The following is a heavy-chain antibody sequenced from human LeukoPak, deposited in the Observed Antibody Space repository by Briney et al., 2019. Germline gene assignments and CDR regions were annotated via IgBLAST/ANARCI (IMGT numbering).Heavy chain of an antibody. Sequence: PGRSLRLSCAASGFTFSSYAMHWVRQAPGKGLEWVAVISYDGSNKYYADSVKGRFTISRDNSKNTLYLQMNSLRAEDTAVYYCAREVYDSSGYTLWSQGTLVTVSS. CDR3: AREVYDSSGYTL. CDR2: ISYDGSNK. J-gene: IGHJ4*02. D-gene: IGHD3-22*01. V-gene: IGHV3-30-3*01. CDR1: GFTFSSYA.